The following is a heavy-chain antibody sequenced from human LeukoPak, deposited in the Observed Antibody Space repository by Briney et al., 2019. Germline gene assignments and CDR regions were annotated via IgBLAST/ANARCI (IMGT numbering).Heavy chain of an antibody. J-gene: IGHJ5*02. CDR3: AKEASYCTNGVCYSRIFDT. V-gene: IGHV3-23*01. CDR2: ISGSGGST. Sequence: GGSLRLSCAASEFTFVRYAMNWVRQAPGKGLEWVSAISGSGGSTFYADSVKGRFTMSRDNSKNTLYLQMNSLRAEDTAVYYCAKEASYCTNGVCYSRIFDTWGQGTLVTVSS. D-gene: IGHD2-8*01. CDR1: EFTFVRYA.